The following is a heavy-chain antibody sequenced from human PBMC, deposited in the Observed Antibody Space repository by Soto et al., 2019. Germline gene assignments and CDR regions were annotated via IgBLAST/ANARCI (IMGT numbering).Heavy chain of an antibody. V-gene: IGHV1-8*01. D-gene: IGHD2-8*01. CDR1: GYTFTSYD. Sequence: QVQLVQSVAEVKKPGASVKVSCKASGYTFTSYDINWVRQATGQGLEWMGWMNPNSGNTGYAQKFQGRVTMTRNTSISTAYMELSSLRSEDTAVYYCARSYCTNGVCYHAFDIWGQGTMVTVSS. CDR2: MNPNSGNT. J-gene: IGHJ3*02. CDR3: ARSYCTNGVCYHAFDI.